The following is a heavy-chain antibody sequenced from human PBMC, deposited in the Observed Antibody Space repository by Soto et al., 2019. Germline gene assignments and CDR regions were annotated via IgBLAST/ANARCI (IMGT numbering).Heavy chain of an antibody. V-gene: IGHV4-39*01. J-gene: IGHJ4*02. CDR3: ARIVVAPSMRFIGFYDY. CDR1: GGCISSSRYF. Sequence: KHSGRHSLTCAFSGGCISSSRYFLGWVRQPPGKGVGWSGSIYYSGSTYYNPSLKSRVTISVDTSKNQFSLKLSSVTAADTAVYYCARIVVAPSMRFIGFYDYWGQGTLVTVSS. D-gene: IGHD2-15*01. CDR2: IYYSGST.